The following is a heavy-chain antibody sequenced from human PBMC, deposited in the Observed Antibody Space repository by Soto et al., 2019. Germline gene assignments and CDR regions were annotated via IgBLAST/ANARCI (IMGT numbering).Heavy chain of an antibody. D-gene: IGHD2-2*01. CDR1: GYCFISFS. J-gene: IGHJ5*02. Sequence: APVKLSCKASGYCFISFSIHWGSQAPDQRLEWMGWINTGNGNTKYSQNFQGRVTITRDSSANTVYMELSSLSSEDTAVFYCVRDLGYCSSTNCYGGWFDPWGQGTLVTVSS. CDR3: VRDLGYCSSTNCYGGWFDP. V-gene: IGHV1-3*04. CDR2: INTGNGNT.